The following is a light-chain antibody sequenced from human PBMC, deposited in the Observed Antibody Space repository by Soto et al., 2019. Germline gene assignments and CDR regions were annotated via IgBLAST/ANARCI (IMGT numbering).Light chain of an antibody. J-gene: IGKJ4*01. CDR1: QDISKY. V-gene: IGKV1-33*01. CDR2: DVS. CDR3: QQFDNLPLA. Sequence: IQMTQSPSSLSASVGDRVTITCQASQDISKYLNWYQQKPGKAPKILIYDVSVLEAGVPSRFSGGGSGTHFTLTISSLQDEDAATYYCQQFDNLPLAFAGVTKVEIK.